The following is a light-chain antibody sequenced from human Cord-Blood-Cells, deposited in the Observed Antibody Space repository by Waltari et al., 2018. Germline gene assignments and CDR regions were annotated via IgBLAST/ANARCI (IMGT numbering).Light chain of an antibody. CDR2: GAS. Sequence: EILLTQSPGTLSLSPGGRATLSCRTSQSVSSSYLAWSQQNPGQAPRLLICGASSRATGIPDRFSGSGSGTDFTITISRLEPEDFAVYYCQQYGSSPLTFGGGTKVEIK. CDR1: QSVSSSY. CDR3: QQYGSSPLT. J-gene: IGKJ4*01. V-gene: IGKV3-20*01.